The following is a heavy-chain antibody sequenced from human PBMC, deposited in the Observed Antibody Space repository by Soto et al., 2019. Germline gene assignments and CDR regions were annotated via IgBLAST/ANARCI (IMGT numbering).Heavy chain of an antibody. CDR1: GYTFTSYG. CDR3: ARDGDNWYYVASENWFYQ. J-gene: IGHJ5*02. V-gene: IGHV1-18*01. D-gene: IGHD1-7*01. Sequence: ASVKVSCKASGYTFTSYGISWVRQAPGQGLEWMGWISAYNGNTNYAQKLQGRVTMTTDTSTSTAYMELRSLRSDDTAVYYCARDGDNWYYVASENWFYQWGQGTLVTGSA. CDR2: ISAYNGNT.